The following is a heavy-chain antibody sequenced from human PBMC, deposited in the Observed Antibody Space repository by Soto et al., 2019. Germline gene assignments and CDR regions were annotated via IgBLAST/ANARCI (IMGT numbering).Heavy chain of an antibody. CDR3: AKDNRMGSSSWSPPSFDP. Sequence: ASVKVSCKASGYTFTSYDISWVRQATGQGLEWMGRMNPNSGNTGYAQKFQGRVTMTRNTSISTAYMELNSLRAEDTAVYYCAKDNRMGSSSWSPPSFDPWVQGTLVTVSS. V-gene: IGHV1-8*01. CDR1: GYTFTSYD. D-gene: IGHD6-13*01. CDR2: MNPNSGNT. J-gene: IGHJ5*02.